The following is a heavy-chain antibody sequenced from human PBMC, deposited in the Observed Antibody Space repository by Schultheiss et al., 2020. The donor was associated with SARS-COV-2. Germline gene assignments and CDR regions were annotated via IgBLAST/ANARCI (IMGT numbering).Heavy chain of an antibody. CDR3: AKDRWAAAQTYDY. D-gene: IGHD6-13*01. Sequence: GGSLRLSCAASGFSFSDYYMSWIRQAPGKGLEWVSAISGSGGSTYYAASVKGRFTISRDNSKNTLYLQMNSLRAEDTAVYYCAKDRWAAAQTYDYWGQGTLVTVSS. V-gene: IGHV3-23*01. J-gene: IGHJ4*02. CDR1: GFSFSDYY. CDR2: ISGSGGST.